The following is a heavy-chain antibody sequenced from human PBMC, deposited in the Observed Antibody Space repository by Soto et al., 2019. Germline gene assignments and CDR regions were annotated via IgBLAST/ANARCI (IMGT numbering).Heavy chain of an antibody. D-gene: IGHD5-18*01. CDR1: GYTFTSYY. V-gene: IGHV1-46*01. CDR2: INPSGGST. J-gene: IGHJ4*02. Sequence: ASVKVSCKASGYTFTSYYMHWVRQAPGQGLAWMGIINPSGGSTSYAQKLQGRVTMTRDTSTSTVYMELSSLRSEDTAVYYCARDVERAVDTAMVTGGYGYWGQGTLVTVSS. CDR3: ARDVERAVDTAMVTGGYGY.